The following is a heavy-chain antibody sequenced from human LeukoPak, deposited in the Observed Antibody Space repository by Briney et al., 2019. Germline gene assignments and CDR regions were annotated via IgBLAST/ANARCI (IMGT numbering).Heavy chain of an antibody. CDR3: ARVGGSWYMDH. V-gene: IGHV3-7*03. D-gene: IGHD6-13*01. Sequence: GGSLRLSCAASGFTFSNVYMSWVRRAPGKWLEWVANIKQDGSERFYGDSVTGRFTISRDNAENSVYLQMNSLRAEDTAEYYCARVGGSWYMDHWGQGTLVTVSS. J-gene: IGHJ4*02. CDR1: GFTFSNVY. CDR2: IKQDGSER.